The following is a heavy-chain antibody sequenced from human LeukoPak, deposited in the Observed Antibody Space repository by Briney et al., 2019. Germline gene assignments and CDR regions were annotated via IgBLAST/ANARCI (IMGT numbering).Heavy chain of an antibody. CDR1: GFTVSNNH. CDR3: ARAFQYGSGSHPFSL. Sequence: GGSLRLSCAASGFTVSNNHISWVRQAPGKGLEWLSVVYSGGSPYSADSLKGSFTISRDIVKNTLFLQMSIRRAEDKAVYYCARAFQYGSGSHPFSLWGQGTLVTVSS. J-gene: IGHJ4*02. CDR2: VYSGGSP. V-gene: IGHV3-66*01. D-gene: IGHD3-10*01.